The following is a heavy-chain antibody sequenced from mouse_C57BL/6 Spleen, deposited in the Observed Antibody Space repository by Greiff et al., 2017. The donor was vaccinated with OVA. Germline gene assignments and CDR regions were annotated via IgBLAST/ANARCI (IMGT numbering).Heavy chain of an antibody. D-gene: IGHD2-3*01. CDR3: ARGDGYYAWFAY. Sequence: EVQLQESGPELVKPGASVKMSCKASGYTFTDYNMHWVKQSHGKSLEWIGYINPNNGGTSYNQKFKGKATLTVNKSSSTAYMELRSLTSEDSAVYYCARGDGYYAWFAYWGQGTLVTVSA. V-gene: IGHV1-22*01. J-gene: IGHJ3*01. CDR2: INPNNGGT. CDR1: GYTFTDYN.